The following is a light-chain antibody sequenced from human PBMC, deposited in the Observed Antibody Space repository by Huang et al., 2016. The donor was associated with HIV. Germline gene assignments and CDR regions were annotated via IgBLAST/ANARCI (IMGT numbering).Light chain of an antibody. CDR2: TAS. CDR3: QQYYSYPQT. Sequence: AIRITQSPSSLSASTGDRVSITCRASQEINTYLAWYQQKPGEAPRLLIHTASTLHSGVPSRFTVSGSGTDFTLTISGLQSEDFATYYCQQYYSYPQTFGPGTKVEIK. V-gene: IGKV1-8*01. J-gene: IGKJ3*01. CDR1: QEINTY.